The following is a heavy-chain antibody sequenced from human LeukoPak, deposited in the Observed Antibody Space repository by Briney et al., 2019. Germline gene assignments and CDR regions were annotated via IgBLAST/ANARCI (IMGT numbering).Heavy chain of an antibody. D-gene: IGHD1-26*01. J-gene: IGHJ4*02. CDR3: ARGLGYSGSYQTFDY. CDR1: GFTFSSYE. V-gene: IGHV3-48*03. Sequence: GGSLRLSCAASGFTFSSYEMNWVRQAPGKGLEWVSYISSSGSTIYYADSVKGRFTISRDNARNSLYLQMNSLRAEDTAVYYCARGLGYSGSYQTFDYWGQGTLVTVSS. CDR2: ISSSGSTI.